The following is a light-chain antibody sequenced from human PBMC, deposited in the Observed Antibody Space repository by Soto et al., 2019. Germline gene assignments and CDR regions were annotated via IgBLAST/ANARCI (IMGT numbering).Light chain of an antibody. J-gene: IGKJ4*02. V-gene: IGKV3-20*01. CDR1: QTVSSSC. CDR2: GVS. Sequence: EMVLTQSPGTLSLSPGESATLFCRASQTVSSSCLAWYKQKPGQATRLLIYGVSSRATGIPDRFSGSGSGTDFTLTISRLQPEDFAVYECQHYDNSAALTFGGGTNVEIK. CDR3: QHYDNSAALT.